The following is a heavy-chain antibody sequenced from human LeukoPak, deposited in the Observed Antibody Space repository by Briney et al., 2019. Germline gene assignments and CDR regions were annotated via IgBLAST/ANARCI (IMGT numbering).Heavy chain of an antibody. CDR3: AHGTMYQLDY. V-gene: IGHV3-23*01. CDR1: GFSFRSDG. CDR2: TLGGAGST. J-gene: IGHJ4*02. D-gene: IGHD2-2*01. Sequence: PGGSLRLSCAASGFSFRSDGMSWVRQAPGKGLEWVSGTLGGAGSTYYADSVKGRFTISRDNSKNTLYLQMNSLRAEDTAVYYCAHGTMYQLDYWGQGTLVTVSS.